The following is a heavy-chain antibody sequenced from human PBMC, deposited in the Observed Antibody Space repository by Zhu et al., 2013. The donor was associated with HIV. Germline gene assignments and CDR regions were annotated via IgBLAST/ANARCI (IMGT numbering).Heavy chain of an antibody. Sequence: QVQLVQSGAEVKKPGASVKVSCKASGYTFTSYYMHWVRQAPGQGLEWMGIINPSGGSTSYAQKFQGRVTMTRDTSTSTVYMELSSLRSEDTAVYYCARDRGCDCYPDAFDIWGQGTMVTVSS. CDR2: INPSGGST. CDR3: ARDRGCDCYPDAFDI. J-gene: IGHJ3*02. V-gene: IGHV1-46*01. D-gene: IGHD2-21*02. CDR1: GYTFTSYY.